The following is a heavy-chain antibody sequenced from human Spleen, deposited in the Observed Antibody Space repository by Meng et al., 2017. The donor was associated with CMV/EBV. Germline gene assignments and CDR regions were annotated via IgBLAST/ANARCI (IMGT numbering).Heavy chain of an antibody. CDR1: GGSISSSSHY. Sequence: SETLSLTCIVSGGSISSSSHYWGWIRQPPGKGLEWIGNIFYSGSTYYNPSLKSRVTISVDTSKNQFSLRLSSVTAADTAVYYCAGTSEHCSSTSCYTNWFDPWGQGTLVTVSS. CDR2: IFYSGST. V-gene: IGHV4-39*07. D-gene: IGHD2-2*02. J-gene: IGHJ5*02. CDR3: AGTSEHCSSTSCYTNWFDP.